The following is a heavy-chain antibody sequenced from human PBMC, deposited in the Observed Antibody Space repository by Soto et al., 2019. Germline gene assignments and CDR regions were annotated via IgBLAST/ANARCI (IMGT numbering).Heavy chain of an antibody. J-gene: IGHJ5*02. V-gene: IGHV4-59*01. D-gene: IGHD1-26*01. CDR1: GGSISSYY. Sequence: QVQLQESGPGLVKPSETLSLTFTVSGGSISSYYWSWIRQPPGKGLEWIGYIYYSGSTNYNPSLKSRVTISVDTSNNQFSLKLSSVTAADTAVYYCARGLGSPIDTWFDPWGQGTLVTVSS. CDR2: IYYSGST. CDR3: ARGLGSPIDTWFDP.